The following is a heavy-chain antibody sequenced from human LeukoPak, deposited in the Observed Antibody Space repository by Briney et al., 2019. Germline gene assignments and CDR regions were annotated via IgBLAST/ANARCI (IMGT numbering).Heavy chain of an antibody. J-gene: IGHJ6*02. Sequence: SETLSLTCTVSGGSISTTSYYWSWIRQPPGKGLEWIGSIYCSGSTYYNPSLKSRVTISVDTSKNQFSLKLTSVTAADTAVYYCASGSPFYGMDVWGQGTTVTVSS. CDR2: IYCSGST. CDR3: ASGSPFYGMDV. V-gene: IGHV4-39*07. CDR1: GGSISTTSYY. D-gene: IGHD6-25*01.